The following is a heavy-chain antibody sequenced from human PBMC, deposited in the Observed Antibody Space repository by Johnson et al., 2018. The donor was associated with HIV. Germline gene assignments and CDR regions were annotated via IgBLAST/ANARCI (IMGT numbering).Heavy chain of an antibody. V-gene: IGHV3-23*04. J-gene: IGHJ3*02. Sequence: VQLVESGGGLVQPGGPLRLSCAASGFTVRSTYMSWVRQAPGKVLEWVSAIRGSGGSTSYADSVKGRFIISRDNSKNTLYLQMNSLRAEDTAVYYCAKEAYGGNSPHAFDIWGQGTMVTVSS. CDR3: AKEAYGGNSPHAFDI. CDR1: GFTVRSTY. CDR2: IRGSGGST. D-gene: IGHD4-23*01.